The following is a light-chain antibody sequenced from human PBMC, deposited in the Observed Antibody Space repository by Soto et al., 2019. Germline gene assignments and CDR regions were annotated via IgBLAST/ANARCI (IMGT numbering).Light chain of an antibody. CDR3: QQYYSTPLT. CDR1: QSVLYSSXXXXX. CDR2: WAS. Sequence: DIVMTQSPDSLAVSLGERATINCKSSQSVLYSSXXXXXLAWYQQKPGQPPKLLIYWASTRESGVPDRFSGSGSGTDFTLTISSLQAEDVAVYYCQQYYSTPLTFGGGTKVEIK. V-gene: IGKV4-1*01. J-gene: IGKJ4*01.